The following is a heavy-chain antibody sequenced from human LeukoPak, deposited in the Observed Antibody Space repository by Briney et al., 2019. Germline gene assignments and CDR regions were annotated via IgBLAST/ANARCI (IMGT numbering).Heavy chain of an antibody. Sequence: GGSLRLSCAASGFTFSSYAMSWVRQAPGKGLEWVSGISGSGGSTYYADSVKGRFTISRDNSKNTLYLQMNSLRAEDTAVYYCAKDDSGTRGYYFDYWGQGTLVTVSS. J-gene: IGHJ4*02. CDR2: ISGSGGST. CDR3: AKDDSGTRGYYFDY. D-gene: IGHD1-26*01. V-gene: IGHV3-23*01. CDR1: GFTFSSYA.